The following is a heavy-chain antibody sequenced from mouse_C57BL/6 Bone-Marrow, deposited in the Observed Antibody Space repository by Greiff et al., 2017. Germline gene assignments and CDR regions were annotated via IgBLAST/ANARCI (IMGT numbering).Heavy chain of an antibody. CDR1: GYTFTGYW. V-gene: IGHV1-9*01. CDR2: ILPGSGST. CDR3: ARDGSSYVWYFDV. Sequence: VQLKQSGAELMKPGASVKLSCKATGYTFTGYWIEWVKQRPGHGLEWIGEILPGSGSTNYNEKVKGKATFTTDTSSNTAYMQRSSLTTEDSAIYYCARDGSSYVWYFDVWGTGTTVTVFS. J-gene: IGHJ1*03. D-gene: IGHD1-1*01.